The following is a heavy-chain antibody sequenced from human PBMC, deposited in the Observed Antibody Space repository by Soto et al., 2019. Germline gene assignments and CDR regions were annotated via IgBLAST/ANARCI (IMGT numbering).Heavy chain of an antibody. D-gene: IGHD5-18*01. CDR2: ISRNGGIT. Sequence: PGWALRLSCAASGLTFSTSAMHWVRQAPGKGLEYVSVISRNGGITYYADSVKGRFTISRDNSKNTLYLQMSSLRTEDTAVYCCGEASGGYSFASGFDYWGQGTLVTASS. V-gene: IGHV3-64D*06. J-gene: IGHJ4*02. CDR3: GEASGGYSFASGFDY. CDR1: GLTFSTSA.